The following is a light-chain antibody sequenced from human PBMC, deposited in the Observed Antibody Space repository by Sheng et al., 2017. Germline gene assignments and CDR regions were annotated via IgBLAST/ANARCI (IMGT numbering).Light chain of an antibody. V-gene: IGKV3-15*01. CDR3: QQYNSYPWT. J-gene: IGKJ1*01. Sequence: EIVMTQSPASLSVSPGETAALSCRASQSVSTDLAWYQQKPGQTPRLLIYDASSRTTDFPARFSGSGSGTDFTLTITSLQSEDFATYYCQQYNSYPWTFGQGTKVEIK. CDR1: QSVSTD. CDR2: DAS.